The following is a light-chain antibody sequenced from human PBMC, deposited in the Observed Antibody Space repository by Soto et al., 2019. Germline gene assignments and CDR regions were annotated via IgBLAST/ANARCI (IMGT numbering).Light chain of an antibody. Sequence: EIVLTQSPSTLSLSPGERATLSCGASQSVSSYLAWYQQKPGQAPRLLIYDASNRATGIPARFSGSGSGTDFTLTISSLQSEDFAVYHCQQYNNWPLTFGGGTKVDIK. J-gene: IGKJ4*01. V-gene: IGKV3-11*01. CDR1: QSVSSY. CDR3: QQYNNWPLT. CDR2: DAS.